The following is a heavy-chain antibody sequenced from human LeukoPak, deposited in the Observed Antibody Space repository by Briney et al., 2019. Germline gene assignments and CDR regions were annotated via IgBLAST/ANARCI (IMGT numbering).Heavy chain of an antibody. CDR1: GFTFTSSA. CDR3: AAVFDSSGENQYFQH. J-gene: IGHJ1*01. CDR2: IVVGSGNT. Sequence: SVKVSCKASGFTFTSSAMQWVRQARGQRLEWIGWIVVGSGNTNYAQKFQERVTITRDMSTSTAYMELSSLRSEDTAVYYCAAVFDSSGENQYFQHWGRAPWSPSPQ. V-gene: IGHV1-58*02. D-gene: IGHD3-22*01.